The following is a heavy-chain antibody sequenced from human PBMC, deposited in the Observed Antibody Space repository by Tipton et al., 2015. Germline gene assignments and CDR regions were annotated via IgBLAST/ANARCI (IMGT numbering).Heavy chain of an antibody. D-gene: IGHD3-16*01. CDR3: ATVLGTFFPA. CDR1: GLSVSGNS. Sequence: SLRLSCAASGLSVSGNSVSWVRQPPGKRLEWVSLINVDGATYYADSVKGRFTISKDTSKKSLYLQMDSLRADDSALYYCATVLGTFFPAWGQGSLVTVSS. CDR2: INVDGAT. J-gene: IGHJ5*02. V-gene: IGHV3-53*01.